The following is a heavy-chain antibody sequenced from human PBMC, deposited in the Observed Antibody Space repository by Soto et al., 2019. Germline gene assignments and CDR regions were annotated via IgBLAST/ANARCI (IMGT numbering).Heavy chain of an antibody. Sequence: GESLKISCKGSGYSFTSYWISWVRQMPGKGLEWMGRIDPSDSYTNYSPSFQGHVTISTDKSIGTAYLQWSSLKASDTAMYYCARRYCSSTSCPSNYYGMDVWGQGTTVTVSS. CDR1: GYSFTSYW. V-gene: IGHV5-10-1*01. D-gene: IGHD2-2*01. CDR2: IDPSDSYT. CDR3: ARRYCSSTSCPSNYYGMDV. J-gene: IGHJ6*02.